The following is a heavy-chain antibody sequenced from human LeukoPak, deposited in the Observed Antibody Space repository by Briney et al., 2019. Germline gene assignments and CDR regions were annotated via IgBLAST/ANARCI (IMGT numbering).Heavy chain of an antibody. CDR2: IYYSGST. Sequence: SETLSLTCTVSGGSISSYYWSWIRQPPGKGLEWIGYIYYSGSTNYNPSLKSRVTISVDTSKNQFSLKLSSVTAADTAVYYCARLGSGAGRWDFDYWGQGTLVTVSS. V-gene: IGHV4-59*01. J-gene: IGHJ4*02. D-gene: IGHD4-23*01. CDR3: ARLGSGAGRWDFDY. CDR1: GGSISSYY.